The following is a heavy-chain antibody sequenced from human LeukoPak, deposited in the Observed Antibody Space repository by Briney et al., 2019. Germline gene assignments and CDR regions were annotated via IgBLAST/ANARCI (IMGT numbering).Heavy chain of an antibody. CDR2: ISTSGGSS. J-gene: IGHJ4*02. CDR1: GFTFGSYA. Sequence: PGGSLRLSCPASGFTFGSYAMSWVRQAPGKGLEWVSGISTSGGSSSYADSVKGRFTISRDNPRNTLYMEMNSLRAEDTALYYCAIMHPYYDGSGYWVQWGQGTLVTVSS. V-gene: IGHV3-23*01. CDR3: AIMHPYYDGSGYWVQ. D-gene: IGHD3-22*01.